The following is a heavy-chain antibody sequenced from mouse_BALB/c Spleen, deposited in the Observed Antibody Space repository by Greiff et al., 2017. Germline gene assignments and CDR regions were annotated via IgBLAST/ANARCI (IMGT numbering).Heavy chain of an antibody. CDR2: IWGNGST. J-gene: IGHJ2*01. Sequence: VQGVESGPGLVAPSQCLSITCTVSGFSFTGYGVNWVRQPPGKGLEWLGMIWGNGSTDYNSALKSRLSISKDNSKSQVFLKMNSLQTDDTARYCCDRAYYRYLLDYWGQGTTVTVAS. D-gene: IGHD2-12*01. V-gene: IGHV2-6-7*01. CDR3: DRAYYRYLLDY. CDR1: GFSFTGYG.